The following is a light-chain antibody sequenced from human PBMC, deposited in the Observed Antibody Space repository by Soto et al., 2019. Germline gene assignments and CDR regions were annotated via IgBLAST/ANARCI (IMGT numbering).Light chain of an antibody. J-gene: IGKJ3*01. V-gene: IGKV1-33*01. CDR3: QQHDKVRFICT. Sequence: DIQMTQSPSSLSASVGDRVTITCQASQDIRNYVNWYQQKPGKDHNLLIYDASNLETGETSRFSGSGSGTELTVTIRSVRPEHIETYYCQQHDKVRFICTFGPGTKV. CDR2: DAS. CDR1: QDIRNY.